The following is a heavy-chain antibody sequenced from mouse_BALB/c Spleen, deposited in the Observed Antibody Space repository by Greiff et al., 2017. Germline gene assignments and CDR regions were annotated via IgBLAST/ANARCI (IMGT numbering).Heavy chain of an antibody. V-gene: IGHV2-9*02. CDR1: GFSLTSYG. Sequence: VKLMESGPGLVAPSQSLSITCTVSGFSLTSYGVHWVRQPPGKGLEWLGVIWAGGSTNYNSALMSRLSISKDNSKSQVFLKMNSLQTDDTAMYYCARELRHYAMDYWGQGTSVTVSS. CDR3: ARELRHYAMDY. D-gene: IGHD1-2*01. J-gene: IGHJ4*01. CDR2: IWAGGST.